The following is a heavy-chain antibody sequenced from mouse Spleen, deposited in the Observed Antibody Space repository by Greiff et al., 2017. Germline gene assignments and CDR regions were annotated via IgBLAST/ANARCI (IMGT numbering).Heavy chain of an antibody. CDR2: IDPSDSYT. V-gene: IGHV1-69*01. CDR1: GYTFTSYW. Sequence: QVQLQQPGAELVMPGASVKLSCKASGYTFTSYWMHWVKQRPGQGLEWIGEIDPSDSYTNYNQKFKGKATLTVDKSSSTAYMQLSSLTSEDSAVYYRASTTATSYAMDYWGQGTSVTVSS. CDR3: ASTTATSYAMDY. J-gene: IGHJ4*01. D-gene: IGHD1-2*01.